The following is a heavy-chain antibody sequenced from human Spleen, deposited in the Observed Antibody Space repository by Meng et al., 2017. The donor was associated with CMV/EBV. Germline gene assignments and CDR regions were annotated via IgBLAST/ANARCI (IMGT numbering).Heavy chain of an antibody. CDR1: GFTFSSYA. CDR3: ARVRVGATSYYFDY. D-gene: IGHD1-26*01. V-gene: IGHV3-30*14. Sequence: GGSLRLSCAASGFTFSSYAMHWVRQAPGKGLEWVAVISYDGSNKYYADSVKGRFTISRDNSKNTLYLQMNSLRAEDTAVYYCARVRVGATSYYFDYWGQGTLVTVSS. J-gene: IGHJ4*02. CDR2: ISYDGSNK.